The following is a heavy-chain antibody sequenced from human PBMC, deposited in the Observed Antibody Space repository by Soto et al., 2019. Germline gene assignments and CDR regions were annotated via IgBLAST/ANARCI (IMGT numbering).Heavy chain of an antibody. CDR1: CYYLNNGSYY. J-gene: IGHJ5*02. V-gene: IGHV4-31*02. Sequence: SETLSLTWSFSCYYLNNGSYYWHWIRPHPDKRLEWIGYIYYSGSTFYAPSLRSRVTISADTSKNHFSLKLNSVTVADTAIYYCATDRPLRDSGSPSLDPRGQRIQVTVSS. CDR3: ATDRPLRDSGSPSLDP. CDR2: IYYSGST. D-gene: IGHD3-10*01.